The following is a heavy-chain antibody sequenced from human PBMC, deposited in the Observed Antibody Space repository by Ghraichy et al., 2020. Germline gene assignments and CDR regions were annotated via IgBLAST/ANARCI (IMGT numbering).Heavy chain of an antibody. CDR2: INSDGSST. Sequence: GGSLRLSCAASGFTFSSYWMHWVRQAPGKGLVWVSRINSDGSSTSYADSVKGRFTISRDNAKNTLYLQMNSLRAEDTAVYYCARANYDMLTGYFPYYYYYYGMDVWGQGTTVTVSS. D-gene: IGHD3-9*01. CDR1: GFTFSSYW. CDR3: ARANYDMLTGYFPYYYYYYGMDV. J-gene: IGHJ6*02. V-gene: IGHV3-74*01.